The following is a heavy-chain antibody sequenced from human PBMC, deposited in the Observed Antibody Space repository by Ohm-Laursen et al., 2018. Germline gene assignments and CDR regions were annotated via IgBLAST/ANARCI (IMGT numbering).Heavy chain of an antibody. D-gene: IGHD5-12*01. Sequence: SLRLSCAASGFTVSSNYMSWVRQAPGKGLEWVSVIYSGGSTYYADSVKGRFTISRDNSKNTLYLQMNSLRAEDTAVYYCAKDFVGGYDATDYWGQGTLVTVSS. CDR3: AKDFVGGYDATDY. CDR1: GFTVSSNY. J-gene: IGHJ4*02. CDR2: IYSGGST. V-gene: IGHV3-53*01.